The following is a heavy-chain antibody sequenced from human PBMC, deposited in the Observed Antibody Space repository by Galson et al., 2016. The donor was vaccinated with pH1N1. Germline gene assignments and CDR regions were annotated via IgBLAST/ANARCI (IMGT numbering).Heavy chain of an antibody. V-gene: IGHV4-61*02. D-gene: IGHD3-10*01. CDR2: MYTGGTT. J-gene: IGHJ4*02. CDR3: ARDRVALTGILDY. Sequence: TLSLTCTVSGGSISSSIYYWNWIRQPAGKGLEWIGRMYTGGTTTYNPSLESRVSISVDTSKNQFSLRLSSVTAADTAVYFCARDRVALTGILDYWGQGAVVTVSA. CDR1: GGSISSSIYY.